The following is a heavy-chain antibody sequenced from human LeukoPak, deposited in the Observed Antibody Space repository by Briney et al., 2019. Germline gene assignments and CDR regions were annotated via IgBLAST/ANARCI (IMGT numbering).Heavy chain of an antibody. CDR1: GFTFSNYA. CDR3: AGDYYSSTWNGEY. D-gene: IGHD6-13*01. J-gene: IGHJ4*02. V-gene: IGHV3-48*02. Sequence: GGSLRLSCAASGFTFSNYAMHWVRQAPGKGLEWVSYICTSSSTIYYADSVKGRFTISRDNAKNTLYLQMNSLRDEDTAVYYCAGDYYSSTWNGEYWGEGALVTVSS. CDR2: ICTSSSTI.